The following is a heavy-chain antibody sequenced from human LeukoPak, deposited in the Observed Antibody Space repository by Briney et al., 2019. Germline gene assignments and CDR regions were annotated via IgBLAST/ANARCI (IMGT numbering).Heavy chain of an antibody. D-gene: IGHD1-26*01. CDR2: ISAYNGNT. J-gene: IGHJ6*04. V-gene: IGHV1-18*01. CDR1: GFTFASYG. CDR3: ARNQYSGSYSPRDGMDV. Sequence: GASVKVSCKTSGFTFASYGISWLRQAPGQGLEWMGWISAYNGNTDYAQKLQGRVTMTTDTSTSTAYMELRSLRSDDTAVYYCARNQYSGSYSPRDGMDVWGKGTTVTVSS.